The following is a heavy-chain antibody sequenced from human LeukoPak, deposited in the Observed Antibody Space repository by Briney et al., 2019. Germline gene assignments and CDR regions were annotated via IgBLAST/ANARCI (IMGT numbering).Heavy chain of an antibody. J-gene: IGHJ4*02. CDR2: IFYSGST. D-gene: IGHD3-10*01. V-gene: IGHV4-39*01. Sequence: SETLSLTCTVSSGSISTSNYYWGWVRQPPGKALEWIGNIFYSGSTYYNPSLKSRVTISVDTSKNQFSLKLSSVTAADTAVYYCARLRGVSPFDYWGQGTLVTVSS. CDR3: ARLRGVSPFDY. CDR1: SGSISTSNYY.